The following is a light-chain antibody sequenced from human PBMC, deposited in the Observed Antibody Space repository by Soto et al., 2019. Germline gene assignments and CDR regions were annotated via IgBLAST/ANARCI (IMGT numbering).Light chain of an antibody. Sequence: DIQITQSPSTLSSSVLDRVTITCRASQSISSWLAWYQQKPGKAPKLLIYDASSLESGVPSRFSGSGSGTEFTLTISSLQPDDFATYYCQQYNSYSTFGQGTKVDI. CDR3: QQYNSYST. CDR1: QSISSW. CDR2: DAS. J-gene: IGKJ1*01. V-gene: IGKV1-5*01.